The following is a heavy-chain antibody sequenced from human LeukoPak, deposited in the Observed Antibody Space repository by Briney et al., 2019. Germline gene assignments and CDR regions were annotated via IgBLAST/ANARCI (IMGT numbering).Heavy chain of an antibody. V-gene: IGHV4-30-2*01. D-gene: IGHD3-3*01. CDR1: GGSISSGGYY. CDR3: ARVPPGGDFWSGYKRGGYYFDY. J-gene: IGHJ4*02. CDR2: IYHNGRP. Sequence: TSETLSLTCTVSGGSISSGGYYWSWIPQPPGKGLGWNGYIYHNGRPYYNPSLTSRVTISVDRSKNQFSLKLSSVTAADTAVYYCARVPPGGDFWSGYKRGGYYFDYWGQGTLVTVSS.